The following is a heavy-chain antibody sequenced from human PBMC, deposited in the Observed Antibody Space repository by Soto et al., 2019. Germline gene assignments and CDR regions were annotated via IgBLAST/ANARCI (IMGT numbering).Heavy chain of an antibody. Sequence: GGSLRLSCAASGFTFSSYWMSWVRQAPGKGLEWVANIKQDGSEKYYVDSVKGRFTISRDNAKNSLYLQMNSLRAEDTAVYYCARRVTPTYYYYYGMDVWGQGTTVTVSS. J-gene: IGHJ6*02. V-gene: IGHV3-7*04. D-gene: IGHD5-18*01. CDR2: IKQDGSEK. CDR3: ARRVTPTYYYYYGMDV. CDR1: GFTFSSYW.